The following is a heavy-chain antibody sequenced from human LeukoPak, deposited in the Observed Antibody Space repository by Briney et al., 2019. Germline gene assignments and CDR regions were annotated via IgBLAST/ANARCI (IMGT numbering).Heavy chain of an antibody. CDR1: GYTFTSYG. CDR2: ISAYNGNT. CDR3: ARDGAHYDFWSGYYPHDAFDI. J-gene: IGHJ3*02. Sequence: ASVKVSCKASGYTFTSYGISWVRQAPGQGLEWMGWISAYNGNTNYAQKLQGRVTMTTDTSTSTAYMELRSLRSDDTAVYYCARDGAHYDFWSGYYPHDAFDIWGQGTMVTVSS. V-gene: IGHV1-18*01. D-gene: IGHD3-3*01.